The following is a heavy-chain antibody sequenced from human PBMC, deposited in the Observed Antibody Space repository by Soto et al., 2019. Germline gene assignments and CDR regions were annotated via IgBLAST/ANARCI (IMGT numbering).Heavy chain of an antibody. CDR2: IYYSGST. J-gene: IGHJ4*02. V-gene: IGHV4-31*03. CDR3: ARSSSRANCLGQ. CDR1: GGSISSGGYY. Sequence: SETLSLTCTVSGGSISSGGYYWSWIRQHPGKGLEWIGYIYYSGSTYYNPSLKSRVTISVDTSKNQFSLKLSSVTAADTAVYYCARSSSRANCLGQWGLTTVVTGS. D-gene: IGHD2-2*01.